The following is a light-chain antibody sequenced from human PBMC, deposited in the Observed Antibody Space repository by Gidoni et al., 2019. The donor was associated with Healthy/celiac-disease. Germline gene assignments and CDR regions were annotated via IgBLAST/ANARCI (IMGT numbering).Light chain of an antibody. CDR2: VAS. CDR1: QSVSSY. J-gene: IGKJ5*01. CDR3: QQRSHWPLL. V-gene: IGKV3-11*01. Sequence: EIVLTQSPATLSWSPGERATLSCKASQSVSSYLAGYLQKPGQAPRLLIYVASNRATGIPARFSGSGSGTDFTLTISSLEPEDFAVYYCQQRSHWPLLFGQGTRLEIK.